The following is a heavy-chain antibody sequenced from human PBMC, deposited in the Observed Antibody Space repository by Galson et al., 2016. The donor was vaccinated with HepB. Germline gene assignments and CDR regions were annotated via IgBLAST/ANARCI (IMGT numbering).Heavy chain of an antibody. D-gene: IGHD3-10*01. CDR1: GGSISSGGYY. J-gene: IGHJ4*02. V-gene: IGHV4-31*03. Sequence: TLSLTCSVSGGSISSGGYYWSWIRQHPGKGLEWIGYIFYSGSSYYNPSLKSRVTISVDTSKNQFSLKLSSVTAADTAVYHCTSGLVRGVISFWGQGFLVRVSP. CDR3: TSGLVRGVISF. CDR2: IFYSGSS.